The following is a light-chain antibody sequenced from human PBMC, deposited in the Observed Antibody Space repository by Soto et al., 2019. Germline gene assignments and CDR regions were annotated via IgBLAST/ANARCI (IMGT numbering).Light chain of an antibody. CDR3: QQYNSYSKT. V-gene: IGKV1-5*01. CDR2: AAS. Sequence: DIQMTQSPSTLSASVGDRVTITCRASQSIGYWLAWYQQKPGKAPNLLIYAASSLETGVPSRFSDSGSGTEFTLSISSLQPDDSASYYCQQYNSYSKTCGQGNKGDIK. CDR1: QSIGYW. J-gene: IGKJ1*01.